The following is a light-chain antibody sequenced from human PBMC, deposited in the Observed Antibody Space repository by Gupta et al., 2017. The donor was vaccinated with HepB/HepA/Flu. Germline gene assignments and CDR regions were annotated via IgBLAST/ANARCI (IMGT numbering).Light chain of an antibody. V-gene: IGKV4-1*01. Sequence: DIVMTQSPDSLAVSLGERATINCKSSQTVLYSSNNKNYLAWYQQKPGQPPKLLIYWASARESGVPDRFRGSGSGTDFTLTITSLQAEDVAVYYCQQYYSTPPAFGPGTKVEL. CDR2: WAS. J-gene: IGKJ1*01. CDR1: QTVLYSSNNKNY. CDR3: QQYYSTPPA.